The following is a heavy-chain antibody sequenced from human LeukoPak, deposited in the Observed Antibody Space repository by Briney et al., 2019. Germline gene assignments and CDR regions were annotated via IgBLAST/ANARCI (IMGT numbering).Heavy chain of an antibody. CDR1: GFTFSSYA. D-gene: IGHD3-16*01. Sequence: GGSLRLSCAASGFTFSSYAMSWVRQAPGKGLEWVSAISGSGGSTYYADSVKGRFTISRDNSKNTLYLQMNSLRAEDTAIYYCANDLPEEGGYFDYWGQGTLVTVSS. J-gene: IGHJ4*02. CDR3: ANDLPEEGGYFDY. V-gene: IGHV3-23*01. CDR2: ISGSGGST.